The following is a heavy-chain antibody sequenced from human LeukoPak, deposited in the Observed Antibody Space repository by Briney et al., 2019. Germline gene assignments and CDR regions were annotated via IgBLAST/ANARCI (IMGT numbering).Heavy chain of an antibody. CDR3: ASNMKYCSGGSCYITAGIDY. V-gene: IGHV3-7*01. CDR2: IKQDGSEK. J-gene: IGHJ4*02. Sequence: GRSLRLSCAASGFTFSSYGMHWVRQAPGKGLEWVANIKQDGSEKYYVDSVKGRFTISRDNAKNSLYLQMNSLRAEDTAVYYCASNMKYCSGGSCYITAGIDYWGQGTLVTVSS. CDR1: GFTFSSYG. D-gene: IGHD2-15*01.